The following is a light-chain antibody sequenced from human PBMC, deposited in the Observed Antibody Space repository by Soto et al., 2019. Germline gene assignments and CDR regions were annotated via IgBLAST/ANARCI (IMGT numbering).Light chain of an antibody. J-gene: IGKJ1*01. Sequence: EIVLTQSPDTLSLSPGERATLSCRASQSVNSNYLAWYQQKPGQAPRLLIYDASNRATGIPARFSGSGSGTEFTLTISSLKSEEFAVDYCQQYSIWRTFGKGNKGDIK. V-gene: IGKV3D-20*02. CDR1: QSVNSNY. CDR2: DAS. CDR3: QQYSIWRT.